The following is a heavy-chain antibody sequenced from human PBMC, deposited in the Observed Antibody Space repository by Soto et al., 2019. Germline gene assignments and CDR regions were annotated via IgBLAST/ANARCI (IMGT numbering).Heavy chain of an antibody. CDR2: ISYDGSQK. CDR1: GFSFSSYG. CDR3: AKDLVGGVRYYYGMDV. D-gene: IGHD1-26*01. V-gene: IGHV3-30*18. Sequence: PGGSLRLSCAASGFSFSSYGMHWVRQAPGKGLEWVAVISYDGSQKYYADSVKGRFTISRDNSKNTLYLQMNSLRGEDKAVYYCAKDLVGGVRYYYGMDVWGQGTTVTVS. J-gene: IGHJ6*02.